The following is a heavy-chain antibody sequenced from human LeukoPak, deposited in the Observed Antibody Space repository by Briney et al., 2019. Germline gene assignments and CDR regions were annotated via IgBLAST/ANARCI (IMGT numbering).Heavy chain of an antibody. J-gene: IGHJ6*03. CDR2: LYTSGST. CDR1: GVSIRSYS. D-gene: IGHD5-24*01. V-gene: IGHV4-4*09. Sequence: SETLSLTCTVSGVSIRSYSWSWIRRPPGKGLEWIGYLYTSGSTDSNPSLKSRVTISEDTSKNQVSPKLRSVTAADTAVYYCARRGADMATIPDYGYWYMDVWGKGTTDTVSS. CDR3: ARRGADMATIPDYGYWYMDV.